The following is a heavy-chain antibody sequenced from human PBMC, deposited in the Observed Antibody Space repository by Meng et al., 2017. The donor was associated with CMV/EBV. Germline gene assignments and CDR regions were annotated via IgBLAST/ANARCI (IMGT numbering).Heavy chain of an antibody. CDR1: GGSISSGGYS. D-gene: IGHD3-10*01. CDR3: ARDTMVRGGVWFDP. CDR2: IYYSGST. J-gene: IGHJ5*02. V-gene: IGHV4-31*02. Sequence: SGGSISSGGYSWSWIRQHPGKGLEWIGYIYYSGSTYYNPSLKSRVTISVDTSKNQFSLKLSSVTAADTAVYYCARDTMVRGGVWFDPWGQGTLVTVSS.